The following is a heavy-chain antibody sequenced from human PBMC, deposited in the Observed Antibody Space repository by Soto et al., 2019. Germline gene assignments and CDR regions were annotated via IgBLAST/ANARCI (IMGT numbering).Heavy chain of an antibody. J-gene: IGHJ4*02. Sequence: EVQLLESGGGLVQPGGSLRLSCRASGFSFSSFAMTWVRQATGQELEWVSSIGGSGIITYYTDSVKGRFTISRDNSGNTLFLHMNSLRADDTAVYYCAKEPNGDYVGAFDAWGQGTLVTVSS. CDR3: AKEPNGDYVGAFDA. D-gene: IGHD4-17*01. CDR2: IGGSGIIT. V-gene: IGHV3-23*01. CDR1: GFSFSSFA.